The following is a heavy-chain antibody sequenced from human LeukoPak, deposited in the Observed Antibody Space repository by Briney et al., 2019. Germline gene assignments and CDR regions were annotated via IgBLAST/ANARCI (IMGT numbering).Heavy chain of an antibody. D-gene: IGHD3-3*01. V-gene: IGHV4-30-4*01. J-gene: IGHJ4*02. CDR3: ARVPGWSGYPFGYFDY. CDR2: IYYSGST. CDR1: GGSISSGDYY. Sequence: SETLSLTCTVSGGSISSGDYYWSWIRQPPGKGLEWVGYIYYSGSTYYNPSLKSRVTISVDTSKTQSSLKLSSVTAADTAVYYCARVPGWSGYPFGYFDYWGQGTLVTVSS.